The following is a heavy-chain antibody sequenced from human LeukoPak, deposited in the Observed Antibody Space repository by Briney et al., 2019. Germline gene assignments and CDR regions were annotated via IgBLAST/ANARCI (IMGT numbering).Heavy chain of an antibody. CDR2: INTNNGNT. J-gene: IGHJ5*02. D-gene: IGHD2-21*02. V-gene: IGHV1-18*01. CDR3: ARKRCTGDCYLFDP. Sequence: GASVKVSCKASGYTFSTYGLMWVRQAPGQGLEWMGWINTNNGNTNYAQKFQGRVTMTTDTSTSTGYMGLRCLRSDDTAVYYCARKRCTGDCYLFDPWGQGTLVTVSS. CDR1: GYTFSTYG.